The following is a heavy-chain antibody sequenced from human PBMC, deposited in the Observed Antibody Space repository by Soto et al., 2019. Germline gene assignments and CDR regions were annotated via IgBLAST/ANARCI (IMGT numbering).Heavy chain of an antibody. Sequence: VQLVESGGGLVQPGGSLRLSCAASGFTFSSYWMSWVRQAPGKGLEWVANIKQDGSEKYYVDSVKGRFTISRDNAKNSLYLQMNSLRAEDTAVYYCARDRRKWFGELSSAFDIWGQGTMVTVSS. J-gene: IGHJ3*02. V-gene: IGHV3-7*01. CDR1: GFTFSSYW. CDR3: ARDRRKWFGELSSAFDI. D-gene: IGHD3-10*01. CDR2: IKQDGSEK.